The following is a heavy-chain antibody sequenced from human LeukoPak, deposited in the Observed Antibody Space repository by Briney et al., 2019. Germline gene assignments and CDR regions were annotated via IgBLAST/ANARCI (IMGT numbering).Heavy chain of an antibody. CDR3: ARGGAARQYYYYMEL. CDR2: IDPSGGST. V-gene: IGHV1-46*01. CDR1: GYTFTSYY. Sequence: EASVKVSCKASGYTFTSYYMYWVRQAPGQGLEWMGIIDPSGGSTSYAQKFQGRVTMTRDTSTSTVYMELSSLRFEDTAVYYCARGGAARQYYYYMELWGKGTTVTVSS. D-gene: IGHD6-6*01. J-gene: IGHJ6*03.